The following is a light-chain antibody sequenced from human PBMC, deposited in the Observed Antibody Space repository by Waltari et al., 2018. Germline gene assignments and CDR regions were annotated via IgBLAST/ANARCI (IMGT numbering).Light chain of an antibody. CDR2: LVS. Sequence: DIVMTQSPLSLPVSPGEPASISCRSSQSLLHSSGYTFLDWYVQKPGQAPQLLIYLVSDRASGVPDRFSGSGSGTDFTLKISRLEAEDVGLYYCMQARQTPWTFGQGTKVEIK. J-gene: IGKJ1*01. CDR3: MQARQTPWT. V-gene: IGKV2-28*01. CDR1: QSLLHSSGYTF.